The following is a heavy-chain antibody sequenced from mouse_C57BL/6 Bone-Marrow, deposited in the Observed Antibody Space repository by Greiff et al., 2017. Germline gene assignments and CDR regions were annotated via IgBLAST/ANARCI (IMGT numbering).Heavy chain of an antibody. CDR2: IDPSDSYT. D-gene: IGHD2-4*01. CDR3: AREAIYYDYDGAWFAY. J-gene: IGHJ3*01. Sequence: VQRVESGAELVRPGTSVKLSCKASGYTFTSYWMHWVKQRPGQGLEWIGVIDPSDSYTNYNQKFKGKATLTVDTSSSTAYMQLSSLTSEDSAVYYCAREAIYYDYDGAWFAYWGQGTLVTVSA. CDR1: GYTFTSYW. V-gene: IGHV1-59*01.